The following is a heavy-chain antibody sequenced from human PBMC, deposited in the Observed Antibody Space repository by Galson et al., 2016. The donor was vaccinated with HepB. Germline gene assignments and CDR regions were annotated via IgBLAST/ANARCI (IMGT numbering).Heavy chain of an antibody. CDR3: ARGFTAATIDY. CDR1: GYTLINYA. D-gene: IGHD2-15*01. CDR2: INVGNGNT. J-gene: IGHJ4*02. V-gene: IGHV1-3*01. Sequence: SVKVSCKASGYTLINYATHWVRQAPGQRLEWMGWINVGNGNTKYSQKFQGRVTITRDTSASTAYMELSSLRSEDTAVYYCARGFTAATIDYWGQGTLVTVSS.